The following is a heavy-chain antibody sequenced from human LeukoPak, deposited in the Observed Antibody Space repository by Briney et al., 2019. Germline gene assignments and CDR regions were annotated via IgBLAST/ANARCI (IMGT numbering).Heavy chain of an antibody. CDR2: ISYDGSNK. J-gene: IGHJ4*02. V-gene: IGHV3-30-3*01. D-gene: IGHD3-22*01. CDR3: ARDNYYDSNEPTLFDY. CDR1: GFTFSSYA. Sequence: GGSLRLSCAASGFTFSSYAMHWVRQAPGKGLEWVAVISYDGSNKYYADSVKGRFTISRDNSKNTLYLQMNSLRAEDTAVYYCARDNYYDSNEPTLFDYWGQGTLVTVSS.